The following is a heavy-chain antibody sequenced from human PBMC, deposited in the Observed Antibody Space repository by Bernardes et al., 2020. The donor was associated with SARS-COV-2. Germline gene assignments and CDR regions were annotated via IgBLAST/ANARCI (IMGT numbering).Heavy chain of an antibody. CDR1: GFIFSNFG. J-gene: IGHJ3*02. CDR2: ISYDGSLK. Sequence: GGSLRLSCTASGFIFSNFGMHWVRQSPGKGLEWVALISYDGSLKYYADSVKGPFTISRDNSRNTLYLQMNSLRAEDTAVYYCAKAALYCTTIGCISPPAFDIWGQGTMVTVSS. D-gene: IGHD2-8*01. V-gene: IGHV3-30*18. CDR3: AKAALYCTTIGCISPPAFDI.